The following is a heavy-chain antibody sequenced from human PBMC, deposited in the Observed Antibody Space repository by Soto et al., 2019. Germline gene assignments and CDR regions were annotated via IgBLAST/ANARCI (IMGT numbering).Heavy chain of an antibody. CDR2: IYYSGST. CDR3: ASLGQIGYCSGGSCPTMTNWFDP. J-gene: IGHJ5*02. Sequence: KASETLSLTCTVSGGSISSGGYYWSWIRQHPGKGLEWIGYIYYSGSTYYKPSLKSRVTISVDTSKNQFSLKLSSVTAADTAVYYCASLGQIGYCSGGSCPTMTNWFDPWGQGTLVTVSS. CDR1: GGSISSGGYY. V-gene: IGHV4-31*03. D-gene: IGHD2-15*01.